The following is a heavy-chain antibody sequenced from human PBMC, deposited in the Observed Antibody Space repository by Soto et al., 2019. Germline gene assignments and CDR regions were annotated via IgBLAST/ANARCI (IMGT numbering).Heavy chain of an antibody. V-gene: IGHV3-48*01. D-gene: IGHD3-10*01. CDR2: ISSSSSMI. Sequence: LRLSCAASGFTFTRYSMNWVRQAPGKGLEWVSHISSSSSMIYYADSVKGRFSISGDNAKNSLYLEMNSLRAEDTAVYYCASYDNTNAFDVWGQGTMVTVSS. CDR1: GFTFTRYS. CDR3: ASYDNTNAFDV. J-gene: IGHJ3*01.